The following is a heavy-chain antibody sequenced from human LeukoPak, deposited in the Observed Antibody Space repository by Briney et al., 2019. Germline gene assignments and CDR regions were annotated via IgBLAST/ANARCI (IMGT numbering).Heavy chain of an antibody. J-gene: IGHJ5*02. CDR1: GGSISSYY. D-gene: IGHD2-2*01. V-gene: IGHV4-59*01. CDR2: IYYSGST. Sequence: SETLSLTCTVSGGSISSYYWSWIRQPPGKGLEWIGYIYYSGSTNYNPSLKSRVTISVDTSKNQFSLRLNSVSAADTAVYYCARLTVPLRFDPWGQGTLVTVSS. CDR3: ARLTVPLRFDP.